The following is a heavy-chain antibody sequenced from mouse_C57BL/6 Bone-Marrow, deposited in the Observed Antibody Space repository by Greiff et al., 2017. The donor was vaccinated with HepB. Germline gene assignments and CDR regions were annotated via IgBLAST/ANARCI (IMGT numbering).Heavy chain of an antibody. CDR2: IYPGDGDT. V-gene: IGHV1-82*01. D-gene: IGHD2-1*01. J-gene: IGHJ3*01. Sequence: QVQLQQSGPELVKPGASVKISCKASGYAFSSSWMNWVKQRPGKGLEWIGRIYPGDGDTNYNGKFKGKATLTADKSSSTAYMQLSSLTSEDSAVYFCARSLLTTMPREAWFAYWGQGTLVTVSA. CDR3: ARSLLTTMPREAWFAY. CDR1: GYAFSSSW.